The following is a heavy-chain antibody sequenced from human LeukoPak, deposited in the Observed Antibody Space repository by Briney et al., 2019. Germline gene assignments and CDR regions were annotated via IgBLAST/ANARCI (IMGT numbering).Heavy chain of an antibody. D-gene: IGHD6-6*01. CDR1: GGSISSYY. CDR3: ARGALEYSSLNCLDP. CDR2: IHTSGST. V-gene: IGHV4-4*07. J-gene: IGHJ5*02. Sequence: SETLSLTCTVSGGSISSYYWSWIRQPAGKGLEWIGRIHTSGSTNYNPSLKSRVSMSVDTSKNQFSLKLSSVTAADTAVYYCARGALEYSSLNCLDPWGQGTLVTVSS.